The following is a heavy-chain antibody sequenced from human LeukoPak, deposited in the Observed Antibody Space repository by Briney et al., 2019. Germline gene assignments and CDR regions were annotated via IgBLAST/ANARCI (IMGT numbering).Heavy chain of an antibody. V-gene: IGHV1-46*01. CDR3: ARDQEGFDY. CDR2: IYPRDGST. CDR1: GYTFTGYY. J-gene: IGHJ4*02. Sequence: ASVKVSCKASGYTFTGYYMHWVRQAPGQGLEWMGMIYPRDGSTSYAQKFQGRVTVTRDTSTSTVHMELSGLRSEDTVVYYCARDQEGFDYWGQGTLVTVSS.